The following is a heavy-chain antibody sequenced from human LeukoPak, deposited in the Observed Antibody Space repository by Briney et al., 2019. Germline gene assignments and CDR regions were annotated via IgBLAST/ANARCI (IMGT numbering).Heavy chain of an antibody. V-gene: IGHV1-2*02. Sequence: ASVKVSCKASGYTFTGYYMHWVRQAPGQGLEWMGWINPNSGGTNYAQKFQGRVTMTRDTSISTAYMELSRLRSDDTAVYYCARGLNWNDVAFVIWGQGTMVTVSS. J-gene: IGHJ3*02. CDR1: GYTFTGYY. CDR2: INPNSGGT. D-gene: IGHD1-1*01. CDR3: ARGLNWNDVAFVI.